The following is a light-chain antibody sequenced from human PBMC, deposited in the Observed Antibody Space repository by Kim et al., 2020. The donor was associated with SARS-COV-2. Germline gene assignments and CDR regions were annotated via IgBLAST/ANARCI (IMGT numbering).Light chain of an antibody. J-gene: IGKJ1*01. CDR1: QGINNY. V-gene: IGKV1-27*01. CDR2: PAS. Sequence: ASVVDRVPITCRASQGINNYLAWYQQKPGKVPKLLIYPASTLQSGVPSRFGGSGSGTDFTLTINSLQPEDVATYYCQQTSRAPRTFGQGTKVDIK. CDR3: QQTSRAPRT.